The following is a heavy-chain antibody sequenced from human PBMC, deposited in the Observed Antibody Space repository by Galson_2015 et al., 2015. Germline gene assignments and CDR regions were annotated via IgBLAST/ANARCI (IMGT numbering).Heavy chain of an antibody. CDR3: ARHTSYQYSSSSGEYYYYYGMDV. Sequence: SLRLSCAASGFTFSDYYMSWIRQAPGKGLEWVSYISSSGSTIYYADSVKGRFTISRDNAKNSLYLQWSSLKASDTAMYYCARHTSYQYSSSSGEYYYYYGMDVWGQGTTVTVSS. CDR1: GFTFSDYY. J-gene: IGHJ6*02. V-gene: IGHV3-11*01. D-gene: IGHD6-6*01. CDR2: ISSSGSTI.